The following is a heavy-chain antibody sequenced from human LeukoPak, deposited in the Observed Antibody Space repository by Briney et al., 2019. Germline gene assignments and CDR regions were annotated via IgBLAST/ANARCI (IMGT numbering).Heavy chain of an antibody. CDR3: ARDGKAYSSSRAALRRHGMDV. Sequence: RASVKVSCKASGYTFTSYYMHWVRQAPGQGLEWMGRINPNSGGTNYAQKFQGRVTMTRDTSISTAYMELSRLGSDDTAVYYCARDGKAYSSSRAALRRHGMDVWGQGTTVTVSS. D-gene: IGHD6-6*01. CDR1: GYTFTSYY. V-gene: IGHV1-2*06. J-gene: IGHJ6*02. CDR2: INPNSGGT.